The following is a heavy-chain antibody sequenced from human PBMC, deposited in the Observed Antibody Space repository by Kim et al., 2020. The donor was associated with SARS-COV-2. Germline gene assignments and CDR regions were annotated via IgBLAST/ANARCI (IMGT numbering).Heavy chain of an antibody. CDR1: GFMFSKYS. V-gene: IGHV3-48*02. D-gene: IGHD7-27*01. CDR3: ARAAWGPDF. Sequence: GGSLRLSCAASGFMFSKYSMNWVRQAPGKGLEWLSCITSSSSTIYYADSVKGRFTISRDNAKNSLYLQMSSLRDEDTAVYYCARAAWGPDFWGQGTLVPVPS. CDR2: ITSSSSTI. J-gene: IGHJ4*02.